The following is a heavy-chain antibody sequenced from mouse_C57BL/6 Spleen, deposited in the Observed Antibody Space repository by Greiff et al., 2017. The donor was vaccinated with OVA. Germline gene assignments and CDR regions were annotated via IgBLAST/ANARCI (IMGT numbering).Heavy chain of an antibody. J-gene: IGHJ2*01. CDR2: IHPNSGST. CDR3: ARFTYYSNPYYFDY. Sequence: VQLQQPGAELVKPGASVKLSCKASGYTFTSYWMHWVKQRPGQGLEWIGMIHPNSGSTNYNEKFKSKATLTVDKSSSTAYMQLSSLTSEDSAVYYCARFTYYSNPYYFDYWGQGTTLTVSS. D-gene: IGHD2-5*01. CDR1: GYTFTSYW. V-gene: IGHV1-64*01.